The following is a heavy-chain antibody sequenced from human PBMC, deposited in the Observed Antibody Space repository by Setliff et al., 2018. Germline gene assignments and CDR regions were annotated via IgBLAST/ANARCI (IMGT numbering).Heavy chain of an antibody. D-gene: IGHD2-21*02. CDR1: GGSISSYY. V-gene: IGHV4-59*01. CDR2: IYYSGST. J-gene: IGHJ4*02. CDR3: ARDRGGDWIYYFDY. Sequence: PSETLSLTCTVSGGSISSYYWSWIRQPPGKGLEWIGYIYYSGSTNYNPSPKSRVTISVDTSKNQFSLKLSSVTAADTAVYYCARDRGGDWIYYFDYWGQGTLVTVSS.